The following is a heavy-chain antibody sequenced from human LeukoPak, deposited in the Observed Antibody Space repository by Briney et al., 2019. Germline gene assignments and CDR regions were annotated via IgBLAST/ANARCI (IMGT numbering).Heavy chain of an antibody. J-gene: IGHJ4*02. CDR3: ARGTHMGAVAGPGY. Sequence: ASVKVSCKASGYTFTSYNIHWLRQAPGQGLEWVGIINPSDGSTRYEQKFQGRVTMTRDTSTSTVYMELRSLRSEDTAVYYCARGTHMGAVAGPGYWGEGTPVTVSS. V-gene: IGHV1-46*01. CDR1: GYTFTSYN. D-gene: IGHD6-19*01. CDR2: INPSDGST.